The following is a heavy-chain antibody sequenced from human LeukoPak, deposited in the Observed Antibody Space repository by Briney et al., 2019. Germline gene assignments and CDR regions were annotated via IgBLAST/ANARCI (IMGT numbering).Heavy chain of an antibody. CDR2: ISSSGSTI. CDR3: ARDGVAGPFDY. D-gene: IGHD6-19*01. V-gene: IGHV3-48*03. CDR1: GFTFSSYA. J-gene: IGHJ4*02. Sequence: GRSLRLSCAASGFTFSSYAMHWVRQAPGKGLEWVSYISSSGSTIYYADSVKGRFTISRDNAKNSLYLQMNSLRAEDTAVYYCARDGVAGPFDYWGQGTLVTVSS.